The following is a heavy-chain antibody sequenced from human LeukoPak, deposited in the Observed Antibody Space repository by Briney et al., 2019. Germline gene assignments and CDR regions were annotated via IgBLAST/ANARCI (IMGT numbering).Heavy chain of an antibody. CDR2: IYPGDSDT. CDR1: GYSFTSYW. J-gene: IGHJ4*02. D-gene: IGHD3-22*01. CDR3: ARFTGYYYDSSGYLGSYYFDY. Sequence: GESLKISCKGSGYSFTSYWIGGARQMPGKGLEWMGIIYPGDSDTRYSPSFQGQVTISADKSISTAYLQWSSLKASDTAMYYCARFTGYYYDSSGYLGSYYFDYWGQGTLVTVSS. V-gene: IGHV5-51*01.